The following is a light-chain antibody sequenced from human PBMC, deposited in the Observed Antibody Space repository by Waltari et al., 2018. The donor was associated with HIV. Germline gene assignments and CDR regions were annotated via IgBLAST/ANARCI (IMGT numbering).Light chain of an antibody. V-gene: IGKV1-39*01. J-gene: IGKJ1*01. CDR3: QQTNIFPRT. CDR1: QSINTN. CDR2: HAS. Sequence: DIQMTQSPSSLSAYVGDRVTITCRASQSINTNLNWYQQKPGKAPYLVMYHASTLQSGVSSRFSGSGSGTDFTLTISSLRPEDFATYYCQQTNIFPRTFGPGTKVE.